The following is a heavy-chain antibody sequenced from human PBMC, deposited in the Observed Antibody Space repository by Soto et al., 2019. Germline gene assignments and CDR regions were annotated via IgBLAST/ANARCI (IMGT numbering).Heavy chain of an antibody. CDR3: ARVADYYDSSGYLPVVD. CDR1: GFSFSNDN. V-gene: IGHV3-21*01. CDR2: IISSGSFI. Sequence: EVQLVESGGGLVKPGGSLTLSCAASGFSFSNDNMNWIRQAPGKGLEWVSSIISSGSFIYYADSVKGRFTISRDNAKNSLYLQMNSLRAEDTALYYCARVADYYDSSGYLPVVDWGQGTLVIVSS. D-gene: IGHD3-22*01. J-gene: IGHJ4*02.